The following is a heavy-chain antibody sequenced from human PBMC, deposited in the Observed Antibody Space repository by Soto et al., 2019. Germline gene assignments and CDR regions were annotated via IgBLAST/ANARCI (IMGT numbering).Heavy chain of an antibody. CDR1: GDSVSSNSAA. Sequence: LSLTCAISGDSVSSNSAAWNWIRQSPSRGLEWLGRTYYRSKWYNDYAVSVKSRITTNPDASKNQFSLQLNSVTPEDTAVYYCARDHRKLQYYYYGMDVWGQGTTVTVSS. CDR2: TYYRSKWYN. CDR3: ARDHRKLQYYYYGMDV. J-gene: IGHJ6*02. V-gene: IGHV6-1*01. D-gene: IGHD2-15*01.